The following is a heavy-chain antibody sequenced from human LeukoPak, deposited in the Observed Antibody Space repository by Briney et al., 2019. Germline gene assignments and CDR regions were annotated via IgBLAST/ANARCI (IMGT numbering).Heavy chain of an antibody. CDR1: GYTFTSYD. V-gene: IGHV1-46*01. Sequence: ASVKVSCKASGYTFTSYDINWVRQAPGQGLEWMGIINPSGGSTSYAQKFQGRVTMTRDTSTSTVYMELSSLRSEDTAVYYCARGDCSSTSCYAEYFQHWGQGTLVTVSS. CDR2: INPSGGST. J-gene: IGHJ1*01. D-gene: IGHD2-2*01. CDR3: ARGDCSSTSCYAEYFQH.